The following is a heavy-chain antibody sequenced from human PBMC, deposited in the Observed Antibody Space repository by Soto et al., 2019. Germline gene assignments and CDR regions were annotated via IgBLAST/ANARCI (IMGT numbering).Heavy chain of an antibody. D-gene: IGHD3-22*01. CDR2: ISGSGGST. CDR3: AKDVPSPAYYYDSSGENAFDI. CDR1: GFTFSSYA. J-gene: IGHJ3*02. V-gene: IGHV3-23*01. Sequence: VGSLRLSCAASGFTFSSYAMSWVRQAPGKGLEWVSAISGSGGSTYYADSVKGRFTISRDNSKNTLYLQMNSLRAEDTAVYYCAKDVPSPAYYYDSSGENAFDIWGQGTMVTVSS.